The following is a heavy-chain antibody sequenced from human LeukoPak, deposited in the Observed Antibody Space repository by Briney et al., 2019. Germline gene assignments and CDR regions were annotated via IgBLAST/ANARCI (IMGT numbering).Heavy chain of an antibody. D-gene: IGHD2-2*01. V-gene: IGHV3-66*01. Sequence: GGSLRLSCAASGFTFSSYSMNWVRQAPGKGLEWVSVIYSGGSTYYADSVKGRFIISRDNSKNTLYLQMNSLRAEDTAVYYCASPVEFHHWGQGTLVTVSS. CDR3: ASPVEFHH. CDR2: IYSGGST. CDR1: GFTFSSYS. J-gene: IGHJ1*01.